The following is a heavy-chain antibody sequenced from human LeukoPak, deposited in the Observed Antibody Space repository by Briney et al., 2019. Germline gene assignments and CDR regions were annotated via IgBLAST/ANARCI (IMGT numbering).Heavy chain of an antibody. D-gene: IGHD6-25*01. V-gene: IGHV3-23*01. CDR3: AKSPTLYPSSGGFDY. CDR2: IGTSGGST. CDR1: GFTFGGYA. J-gene: IGHJ4*02. Sequence: PGGSLRLSCAASGFTFGGYALSWVRQAPGKGLEWVSTIGTSGGSTYYADSVKGRFTISRDNSKNTLHLQMNSLRAEDTALYYCAKSPTLYPSSGGFDYWGQGTLVTVSS.